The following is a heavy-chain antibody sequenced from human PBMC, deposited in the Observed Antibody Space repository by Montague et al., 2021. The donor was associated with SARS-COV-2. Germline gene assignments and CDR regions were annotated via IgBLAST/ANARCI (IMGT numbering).Heavy chain of an antibody. CDR2: IDWDDDK. Sequence: PALVKPTQTLTLTCTFSGFSLSTSGMRASWIRQPPGKALEWLARIDWDDDKFYNTSLKTRLTISKDTSKNQVVLTMTNMDPVDTATYYCARSYYDILTAYYTPFDYGGQGTLVTVSS. D-gene: IGHD3-9*01. CDR1: GFSLSTSGMR. J-gene: IGHJ4*02. V-gene: IGHV2-70*04. CDR3: ARSYYDILTAYYTPFDY.